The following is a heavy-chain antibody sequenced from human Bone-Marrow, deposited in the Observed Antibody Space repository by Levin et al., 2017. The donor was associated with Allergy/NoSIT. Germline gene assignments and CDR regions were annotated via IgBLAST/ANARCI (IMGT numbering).Heavy chain of an antibody. V-gene: IGHV4-61*02. D-gene: IGHD2-2*02. J-gene: IGHJ6*03. Sequence: TSSETLSLTCTVSGGSISSGNYYWSWIRQPAGERLEWIGRIYTSGSTNYNPSLKSRVTISLDTSKNQFSLKLTSVTAADTAVYYCARVGHVRESSGTSWYSFSYYYMDVWGKGTTVTVSS. CDR2: IYTSGST. CDR3: ARVGHVRESSGTSWYSFSYYYMDV. CDR1: GGSISSGNYY.